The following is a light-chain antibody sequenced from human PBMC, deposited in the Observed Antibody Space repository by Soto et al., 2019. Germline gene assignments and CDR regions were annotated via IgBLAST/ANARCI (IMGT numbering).Light chain of an antibody. CDR2: RNN. Sequence: QSVLTQPPSASGTPGQRVTISCSGSSSNIGSNYVYWYQQLPGTAPKLLIYRNNQRPSGVPDRFSGSKSGTSASLAISGLRSEDEADDYCAAWDDSSVVFGGGTQLTVL. CDR1: SSNIGSNY. V-gene: IGLV1-47*01. CDR3: AAWDDSSVV. J-gene: IGLJ2*01.